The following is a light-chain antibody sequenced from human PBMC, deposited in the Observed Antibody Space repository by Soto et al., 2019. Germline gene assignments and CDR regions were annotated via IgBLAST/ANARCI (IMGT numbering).Light chain of an antibody. CDR1: QSVSSN. Sequence: EIVMTQSPATLSVSPGERATLSCRASQSVSSNLAWYQQKPGQAPRLFIYGASARATGITARFRGSGSGTEFTLTISSLQSEDLAVYYCQQYNNWPPITFGQGTRLEIK. CDR3: QQYNNWPPIT. CDR2: GAS. J-gene: IGKJ5*01. V-gene: IGKV3-15*01.